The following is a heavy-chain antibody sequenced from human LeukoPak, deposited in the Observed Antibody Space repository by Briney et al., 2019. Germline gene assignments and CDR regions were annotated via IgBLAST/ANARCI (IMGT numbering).Heavy chain of an antibody. CDR3: ARDGTMSTRAPGGVPDY. CDR1: GYTFTSYA. CDR2: INPNSGDT. V-gene: IGHV1-2*02. Sequence: ASVKVSCKASGYTFTSYAMNWARQAPGQGLEWMGWINPNSGDTYYAPKFQGRVTMTRDTSISTAYMELSRLRSDDTAVYYCARDGTMSTRAPGGVPDYWGQGTLVTVSS. J-gene: IGHJ4*02. D-gene: IGHD3-10*02.